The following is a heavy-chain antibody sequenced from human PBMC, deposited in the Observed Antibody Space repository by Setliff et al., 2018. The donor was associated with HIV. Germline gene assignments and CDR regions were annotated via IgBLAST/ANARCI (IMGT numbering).Heavy chain of an antibody. J-gene: IGHJ5*02. Sequence: TSETLSLTCTVFGGSINSDSYYWTWIRQPAGKGLEWIGHIHTSGSTNYNPSLKSRVTISIDTSKNQFSLKLRSATATDTALYYCARVSSSYYFLGAFAFNWFDPWGQGTLVTVSS. D-gene: IGHD6-13*01. CDR3: ARVSSSYYFLGAFAFNWFDP. CDR1: GGSINSDSYY. V-gene: IGHV4-61*09. CDR2: IHTSGST.